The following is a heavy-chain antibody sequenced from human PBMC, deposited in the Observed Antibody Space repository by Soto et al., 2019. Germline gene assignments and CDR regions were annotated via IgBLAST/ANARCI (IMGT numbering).Heavy chain of an antibody. Sequence: SETMCLTCTVSGGSISSGGYYWSWIRQHPGKGLEWIGYIYYSGSTYYNPSLKSRVTISVDTSKNQFSLKLSSVTAADTAVYYCARAAGKTFDYWGQGTLVTVPS. CDR2: IYYSGST. D-gene: IGHD6-13*01. CDR3: ARAAGKTFDY. CDR1: GGSISSGGYY. V-gene: IGHV4-31*03. J-gene: IGHJ4*02.